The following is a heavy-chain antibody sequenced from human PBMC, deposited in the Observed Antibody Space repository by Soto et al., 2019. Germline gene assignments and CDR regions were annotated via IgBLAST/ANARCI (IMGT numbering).Heavy chain of an antibody. Sequence: GESLKISCKGSGYSFTSYWIGWARQMPEKGLEWMGIIYTGDSDTRYSPSFQGRVTISADKSISTAYLQWSSLKASDTAMYYCARPAAAGNYYNGMDVWGQGTTVTVSS. CDR1: GYSFTSYW. CDR2: IYTGDSDT. J-gene: IGHJ6*02. D-gene: IGHD6-13*01. CDR3: ARPAAAGNYYNGMDV. V-gene: IGHV5-51*01.